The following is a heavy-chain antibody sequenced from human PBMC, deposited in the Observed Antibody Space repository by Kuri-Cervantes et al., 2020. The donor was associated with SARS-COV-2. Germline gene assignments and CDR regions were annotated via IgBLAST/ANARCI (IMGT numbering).Heavy chain of an antibody. CDR2: INPKSGAS. CDR3: ARELMPYGGNSIDS. V-gene: IGHV1-2*02. Sequence: ASVKVSCKASGYTFIGYYMHWVRQAPGQGLEWMGWINPKSGASSYAQKFQGRVTMTRATSINTVYMELSTLRSDDTAVYYCARELMPYGGNSIDSWGQGTLVTVSS. D-gene: IGHD4-23*01. CDR1: GYTFIGYY. J-gene: IGHJ4*02.